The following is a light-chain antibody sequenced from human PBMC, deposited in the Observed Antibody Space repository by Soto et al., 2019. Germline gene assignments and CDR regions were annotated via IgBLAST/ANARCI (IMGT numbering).Light chain of an antibody. CDR1: QSVSSN. J-gene: IGKJ2*01. CDR2: GAS. CDR3: QQYNNWPYT. Sequence: EIVMTQSPATLSVSPGERATLSCRASQSVSSNLAWYQQKPGQAPRLLIYGASTRATGIPARFSGSESGTEFNLTISSLQPEDFAVYYCQQYNNWPYTFGQGTKLEIK. V-gene: IGKV3-15*01.